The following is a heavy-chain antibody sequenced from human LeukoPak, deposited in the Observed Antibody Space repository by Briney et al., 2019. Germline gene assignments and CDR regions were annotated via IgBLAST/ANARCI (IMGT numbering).Heavy chain of an antibody. CDR1: GFTFNNYG. Sequence: PGGCLRLSCAASGFTFNNYGMHWVRQAPGKGLEWVALIWYDGSNKYYADSVKGRFTISRDNSKDTLFLQMNSLRAEDTAVYYCARIGSGSYYMGDYWGQGTLVTVS. J-gene: IGHJ4*02. D-gene: IGHD3-10*01. V-gene: IGHV3-33*01. CDR3: ARIGSGSYYMGDY. CDR2: IWYDGSNK.